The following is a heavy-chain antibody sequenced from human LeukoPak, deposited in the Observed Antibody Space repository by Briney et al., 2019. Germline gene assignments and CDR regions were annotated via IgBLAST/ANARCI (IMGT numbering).Heavy chain of an antibody. D-gene: IGHD6-25*01. Sequence: GGSLRLSCAASGFTFSSYEMNWVRQAPGEGLVWVSRINTDGSTTTYADSVKGRFTISRDNAKNTLYLQMNSLRVEDTAVYYCAKGGVDYWGQGTLVTVSS. J-gene: IGHJ4*02. CDR1: GFTFSSYE. V-gene: IGHV3-74*01. CDR2: INTDGSTT. CDR3: AKGGVDY.